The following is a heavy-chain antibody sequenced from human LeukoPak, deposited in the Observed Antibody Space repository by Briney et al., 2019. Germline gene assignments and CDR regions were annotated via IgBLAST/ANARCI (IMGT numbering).Heavy chain of an antibody. CDR2: ISYDGSNK. CDR3: AKDQGYSSGWYGAQEFDP. D-gene: IGHD6-19*01. CDR1: GFTVSSYG. Sequence: PGGSLRLSCAASGFTVSSYGMHWVRQAPGKGLEWVAVISYDGSNKYYADSVKGRFTISRDNSKNTLYLQMNSLRAEDTAVYYCAKDQGYSSGWYGAQEFDPWGQGTLVTVSS. V-gene: IGHV3-30*18. J-gene: IGHJ5*02.